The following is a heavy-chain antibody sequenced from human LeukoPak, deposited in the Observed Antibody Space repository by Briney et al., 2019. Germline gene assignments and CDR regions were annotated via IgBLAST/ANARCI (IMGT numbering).Heavy chain of an antibody. D-gene: IGHD2-15*01. V-gene: IGHV4-39*01. CDR1: GGSISSSSYY. CDR2: IYYSGST. Sequence: SETLSLTCTVSGGSISSSSYYWGWIRQPPGKGLEWIGSIYYSGSTYYNPSLKSRVTISVDTSKNQFSLKLSSVTAADTAVYYCARTVAVVAATAFDIWGQGTMVTVSS. CDR3: ARTVAVVAATAFDI. J-gene: IGHJ3*02.